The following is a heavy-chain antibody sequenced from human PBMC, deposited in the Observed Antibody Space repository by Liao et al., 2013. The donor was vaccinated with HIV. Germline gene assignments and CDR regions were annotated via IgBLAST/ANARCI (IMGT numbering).Heavy chain of an antibody. D-gene: IGHD6-13*01. V-gene: IGHV4-4*07. CDR2: IYTSGST. Sequence: QVQLQESGPGLVKPSETLSLTCTVSGGSISSYYWSWIRQPAGKGLEWIGRIYTSGSTNYNPSLKSRITMSVDTSKNQFSLKLSSVTAADTAVYYCARGIRIAAAASPYYNYMDVWGKGTTVTVSS. J-gene: IGHJ6*03. CDR3: ARGIRIAAAASPYYNYMDV. CDR1: GGSISSYY.